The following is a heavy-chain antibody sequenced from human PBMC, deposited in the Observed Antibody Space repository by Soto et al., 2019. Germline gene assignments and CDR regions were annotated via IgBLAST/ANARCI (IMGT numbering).Heavy chain of an antibody. V-gene: IGHV3-23*01. J-gene: IGHJ4*02. CDR3: TRNRALDRGLLH. Sequence: PWGPQRLSYAASGFTFRSYGMRWVRQAPEKGLXWVXXIXXSXGXXXYXXSVKGRFTISRGNSENTLYLPMNSLRADDTAIYYCTRNRALDRGLLHWGQGTLVTASS. CDR2: IXXSXGXX. CDR1: GFTFRSYG. D-gene: IGHD3-16*01.